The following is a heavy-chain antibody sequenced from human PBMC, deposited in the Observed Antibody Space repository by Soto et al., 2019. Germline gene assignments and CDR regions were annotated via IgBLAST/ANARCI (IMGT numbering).Heavy chain of an antibody. CDR2: ISSSSSYI. J-gene: IGHJ3*02. V-gene: IGHV3-21*01. CDR1: GFTFSSYS. CDR3: ARAPYYDTSVAAFDI. D-gene: IGHD3-22*01. Sequence: EVQLVESGGGLVKPGGSLRLSCAASGFTFSSYSMNWVRQAPGKGLEWVSSISSSSSYIYYADSVKGRFTISRDNAKNSLYLQMNSLRAEDTAVYYCARAPYYDTSVAAFDIWGQGTMVTVSS.